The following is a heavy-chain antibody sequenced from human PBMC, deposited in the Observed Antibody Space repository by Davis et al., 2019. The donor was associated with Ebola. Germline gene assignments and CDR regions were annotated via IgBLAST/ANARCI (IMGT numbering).Heavy chain of an antibody. CDR3: ARDCIAIFVDGMDV. J-gene: IGHJ6*02. CDR2: INPSGGST. V-gene: IGHV1-46*01. CDR1: GYTFTSYY. Sequence: AASAQVSCKASGYTFTSYYMHWVRQAPGQGLEWMGIINPSGGSTSYAQKFQGRVTMTRDTSTSTVYMELSSLRSEDTAVYYCARDCIAIFVDGMDVRGQGTTVTVSS. D-gene: IGHD3-3*01.